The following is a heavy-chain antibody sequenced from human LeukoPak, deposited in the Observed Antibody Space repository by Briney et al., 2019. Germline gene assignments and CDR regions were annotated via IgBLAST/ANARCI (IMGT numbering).Heavy chain of an antibody. CDR3: ARVMAVAGTVSGWFDP. Sequence: SETLSLTCAVYGRSFSGYYWSWIRQPPGKGLEWIGEINHSGSTNYNPSLKSRVTISVDTSKNQFSLKLSSVTAADTAVYYCARVMAVAGTVSGWFDPWGQGTLVTVSS. J-gene: IGHJ5*02. CDR1: GRSFSGYY. D-gene: IGHD6-19*01. V-gene: IGHV4-34*01. CDR2: INHSGST.